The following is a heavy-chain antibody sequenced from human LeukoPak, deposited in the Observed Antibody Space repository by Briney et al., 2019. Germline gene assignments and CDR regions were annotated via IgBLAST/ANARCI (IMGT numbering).Heavy chain of an antibody. Sequence: GGSLRLSCAASGFTFSNAWMSWVRQAPGKGLEWVAVISYDGSNKYYADSVKGRFTISRDNSKNTLYLQMNSLRAEDTAVYYCARDIGRYYDILIGFDYWGQGTLVTVSS. V-gene: IGHV3-30-3*01. CDR2: ISYDGSNK. CDR3: ARDIGRYYDILIGFDY. CDR1: GFTFSNAW. J-gene: IGHJ4*02. D-gene: IGHD3-9*01.